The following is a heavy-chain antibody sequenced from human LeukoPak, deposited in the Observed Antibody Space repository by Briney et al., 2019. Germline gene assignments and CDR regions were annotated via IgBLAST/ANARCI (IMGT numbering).Heavy chain of an antibody. CDR2: IYYGGSS. D-gene: IGHD6-19*01. Sequence: PSETLSLTCTVSGGSISSSSYYWGWIRQPPGKGLEWIGSIYYGGSSYYNPSLKSRVSISVDTSNNQFSLKLSSVTAADTAVYYCARETSDGGWYHDYWGQGTLVTVSS. CDR1: GGSISSSSYY. CDR3: ARETSDGGWYHDY. J-gene: IGHJ4*02. V-gene: IGHV4-39*07.